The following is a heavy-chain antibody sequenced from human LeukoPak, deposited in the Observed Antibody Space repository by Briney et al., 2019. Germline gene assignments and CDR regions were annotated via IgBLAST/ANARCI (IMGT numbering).Heavy chain of an antibody. CDR1: GFTFSDYC. Sequence: GGSLRLSCAASGFTFSDYCMSWIRQAPGKGLQWLSYISDGGTTIFDADSVKGRFTISRDNAKKSLYLQLNSLRAEDTAVYYCARVGKVGATGALDIWGQGTLVTVSS. CDR3: ARVGKVGATGALDI. CDR2: ISDGGTTI. D-gene: IGHD1-26*01. V-gene: IGHV3-11*04. J-gene: IGHJ3*02.